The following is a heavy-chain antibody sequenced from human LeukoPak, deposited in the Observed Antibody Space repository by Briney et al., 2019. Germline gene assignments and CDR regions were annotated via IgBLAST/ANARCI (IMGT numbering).Heavy chain of an antibody. V-gene: IGHV1-46*01. CDR1: GYTFTNYY. Sequence: ASVTVSFEASGYTFTNYYIHWVRQAPGQGLEWMGIINPSGDSTSFAPKFQGRVTMTRDMSTSIVYMELSSLRSEDTAVYYCAREMLSDYGAPDYWGQGTLVTVSS. CDR3: AREMLSDYGAPDY. CDR2: INPSGDST. D-gene: IGHD4-17*01. J-gene: IGHJ4*02.